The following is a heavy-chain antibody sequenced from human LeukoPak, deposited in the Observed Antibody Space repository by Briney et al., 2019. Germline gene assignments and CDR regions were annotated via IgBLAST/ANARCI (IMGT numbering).Heavy chain of an antibody. J-gene: IGHJ4*02. CDR2: IYGGDSET. Sequence: NPGESLKISCKGSGYIFTNYWIGWVRQMPGKGPEWMGIIYGGDSETRYSPSFQGQVTISLDKSITTAYLQWSSLKASDTAMYYCARRVLAAVGYYFDSWGQGTLVTVSS. D-gene: IGHD6-13*01. CDR1: GYIFTNYW. CDR3: ARRVLAAVGYYFDS. V-gene: IGHV5-51*01.